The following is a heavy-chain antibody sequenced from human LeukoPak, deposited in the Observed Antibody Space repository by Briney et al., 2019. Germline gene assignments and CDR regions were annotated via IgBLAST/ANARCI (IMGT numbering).Heavy chain of an antibody. CDR1: GGSISSYY. J-gene: IGHJ5*02. CDR3: ARRRGQALVP. Sequence: PETLSLTRTVSGGSISSYYWSWIRQRPGKGLEWIGYIYYRGSTNYTPYLQSRVTISVDTSKNQFSQKLSSGTAADTAVYYCARRRGQALVPWGQGTLVTVSS. CDR2: IYYRGST. V-gene: IGHV4-59*08. D-gene: IGHD6-6*01.